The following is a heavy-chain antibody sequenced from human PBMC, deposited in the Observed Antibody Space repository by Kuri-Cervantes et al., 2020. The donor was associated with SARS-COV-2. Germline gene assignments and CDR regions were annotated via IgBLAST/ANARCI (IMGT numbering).Heavy chain of an antibody. Sequence: ETLSLTCAASGFTFSSYSMNWVRQAPGKGLEWVSSISSSSSYIYYADSVKGRFTTSRDNAKNSLYLQMNSLRAEDTAVYYCARDKSGSWYRVGYYMDVWGKGTTVTVSS. CDR3: ARDKSGSWYRVGYYMDV. CDR2: ISSSSSYI. V-gene: IGHV3-21*06. CDR1: GFTFSSYS. D-gene: IGHD6-13*01. J-gene: IGHJ6*03.